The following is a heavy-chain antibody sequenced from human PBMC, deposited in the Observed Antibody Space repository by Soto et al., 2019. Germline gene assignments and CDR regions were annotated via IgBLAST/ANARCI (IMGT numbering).Heavy chain of an antibody. V-gene: IGHV1-69*01. CDR2: IIPIFGTA. CDR1: GGTFSSYA. J-gene: IGHJ6*02. Sequence: QVQLVQSGAEVKKPGSSVKVSCKASGGTFSSYAISWVRQAPGQGLEWMGGIIPIFGTANYAQKFQGRVTITADESTSTAYMELSSLRSEDTAVYYWARVATIGGNYYYGYGMDVWGQGPTFTV. D-gene: IGHD5-12*01. CDR3: ARVATIGGNYYYGYGMDV.